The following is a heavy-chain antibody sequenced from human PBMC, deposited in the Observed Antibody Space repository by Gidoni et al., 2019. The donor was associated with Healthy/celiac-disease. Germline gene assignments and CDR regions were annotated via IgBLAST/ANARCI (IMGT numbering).Heavy chain of an antibody. Sequence: SCAASGFTFSSYAMSWVRQAPGKGLEWVSAISGSGGSTYYADSVQGRFTISRDNSKNTLYLQMNSLRAEDTAVYYCAKDWALIVVSWWFDPWGQGTLVTVSS. CDR1: GFTFSSYA. D-gene: IGHD3-22*01. CDR2: ISGSGGST. V-gene: IGHV3-23*01. J-gene: IGHJ5*02. CDR3: AKDWALIVVSWWFDP.